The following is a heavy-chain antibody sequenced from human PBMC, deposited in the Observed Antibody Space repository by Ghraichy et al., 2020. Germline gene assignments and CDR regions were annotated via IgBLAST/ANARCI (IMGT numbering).Heavy chain of an antibody. CDR2: IANDGGST. V-gene: IGHV3-74*01. Sequence: GGSLRLSCAASGFNFSTYWMHWVRQAPGKGLVWVSRIANDGGSTAYADSVKGRFTISRDDAQNTVYLQMNSLRAEDTAVYYCATKVETDGCWGKGTLVTCSS. D-gene: IGHD2-21*02. CDR3: ATKVETDGC. CDR1: GFNFSTYW. J-gene: IGHJ4*02.